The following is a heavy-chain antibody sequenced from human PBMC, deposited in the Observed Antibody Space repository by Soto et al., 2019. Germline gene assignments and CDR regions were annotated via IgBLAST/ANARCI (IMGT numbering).Heavy chain of an antibody. V-gene: IGHV1-3*01. J-gene: IGHJ6*02. CDR3: ARADCSSEIWYFSYGMDV. D-gene: IGHD2-2*01. CDR1: GYTLTTYA. CDR2: INGAKGNT. Sequence: ASVKVSCKAAGYTLTTYAMYWVRQAPGQSLEWVGWINGAKGNTKYSQRFQGRVTITRDTSASTDYLELRSLTSEDTAVYYCARADCSSEIWYFSYGMDVWGQAPLVTVSS.